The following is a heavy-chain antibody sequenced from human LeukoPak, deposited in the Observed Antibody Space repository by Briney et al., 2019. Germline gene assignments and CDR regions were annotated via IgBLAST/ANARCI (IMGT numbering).Heavy chain of an antibody. CDR2: IYPGDSDT. D-gene: IGHD6-19*01. V-gene: IGHV5-51*01. Sequence: GESLKISCKGSGYTFTNYWIGWVRQMPGKGLEWMGIIYPGDSDTRYSPSFQGQVTISADKSISTAYLQWSSLKASDTAMYYCARLAYSSSHYFDYWGQGTLVTVSS. CDR1: GYTFTNYW. CDR3: ARLAYSSSHYFDY. J-gene: IGHJ4*02.